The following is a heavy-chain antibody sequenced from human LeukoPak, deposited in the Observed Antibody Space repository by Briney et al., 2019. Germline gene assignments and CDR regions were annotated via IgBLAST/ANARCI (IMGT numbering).Heavy chain of an antibody. CDR1: GGSISSGSYY. V-gene: IGHV4-61*02. J-gene: IGHJ5*02. Sequence: PSEALSLTCTVSGGSISSGSYYWSWIRQPAGKGLEWIGRIYTSGSTNYNPSLKSRVTISVDTSKNQFSLKLSSVTAADTAVYYCARRSSTSCYTCAWFDPWGQGTLVTVSS. D-gene: IGHD2-2*02. CDR2: IYTSGST. CDR3: ARRSSTSCYTCAWFDP.